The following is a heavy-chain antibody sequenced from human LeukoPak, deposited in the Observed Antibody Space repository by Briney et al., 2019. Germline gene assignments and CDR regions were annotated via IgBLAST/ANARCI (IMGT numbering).Heavy chain of an antibody. CDR3: ARPAYYYDSSGYYGGAFDI. CDR1: GFTFSGYA. D-gene: IGHD3-22*01. Sequence: GTSLRLSCAASGFTFSGYAMHWVRQAPGKGLEWVAVMSYDGSNKYYVDSVKGRFTVSRDNSKNTLYLQMNSLRAEDTAVYYCARPAYYYDSSGYYGGAFDIWGQGTMVTVSS. J-gene: IGHJ3*02. V-gene: IGHV3-30*03. CDR2: MSYDGSNK.